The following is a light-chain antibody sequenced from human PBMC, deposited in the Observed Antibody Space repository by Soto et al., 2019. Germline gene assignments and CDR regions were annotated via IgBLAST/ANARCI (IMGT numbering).Light chain of an antibody. V-gene: IGKV1-39*01. J-gene: IGKJ5*01. CDR1: QSISSY. CDR3: QQTYSAPIT. CDR2: VAS. Sequence: DIQMTQSPSSLSASVGDRVTITCRASQSISSYLNWYQQRPGKAPKVLISVASSLQSGVPSRFSGSGSGTDFTLTISTLQPEDFATYYCQQTYSAPITFGQGTRLEIK.